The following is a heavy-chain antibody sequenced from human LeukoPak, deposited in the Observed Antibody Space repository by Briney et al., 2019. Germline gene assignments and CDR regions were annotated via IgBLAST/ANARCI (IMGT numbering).Heavy chain of an antibody. CDR1: GFTFSTYS. D-gene: IGHD6-13*01. Sequence: GGSLRLSCAASGFTFSTYSLNWVRQAPGEGLEWVSSISGTSTYIYYGDSVKGRFTISRDNAKNSLYLQMNSLRAEDTAVYYCAREGIAAGTLFDYWGQGTLVTVSS. J-gene: IGHJ4*02. CDR2: ISGTSTYI. V-gene: IGHV3-21*01. CDR3: AREGIAAGTLFDY.